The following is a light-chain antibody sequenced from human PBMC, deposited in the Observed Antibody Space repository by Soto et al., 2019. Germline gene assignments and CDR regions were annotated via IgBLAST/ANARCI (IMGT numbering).Light chain of an antibody. J-gene: IGKJ5*01. Sequence: EIVLTQSPGTLSLSPGERATLSCRASQSVTSNYLAWYQQKPGQAPRLLINDASRRATGIPDRFTGSGSGTDFTLTINKVEPEDFAVYYCQQYNSPITFGQGTRLELK. CDR2: DAS. V-gene: IGKV3-20*01. CDR3: QQYNSPIT. CDR1: QSVTSNY.